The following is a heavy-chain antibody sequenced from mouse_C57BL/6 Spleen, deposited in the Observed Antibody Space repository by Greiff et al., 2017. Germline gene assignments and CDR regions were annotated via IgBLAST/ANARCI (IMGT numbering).Heavy chain of an antibody. V-gene: IGHV1-59*01. CDR2: IDPSDSYT. Sequence: QVQLQQSGAELVRPGTSVKLSCKASGYTFTSYWMHWVKQRPGQGLEWIGVIDPSDSYTNYNQKFKGKATLTVDTSSSTAYMQLSSLTSEDSAVYYCARGAVVAGVDYWGQGTSVTVSS. J-gene: IGHJ4*01. D-gene: IGHD1-1*01. CDR1: GYTFTSYW. CDR3: ARGAVVAGVDY.